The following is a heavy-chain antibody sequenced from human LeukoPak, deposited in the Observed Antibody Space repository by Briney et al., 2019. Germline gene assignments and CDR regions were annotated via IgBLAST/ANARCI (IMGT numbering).Heavy chain of an antibody. J-gene: IGHJ4*02. CDR1: GGTFSSYA. D-gene: IGHD5-18*01. CDR3: ARAGPGYSYGVDY. Sequence: GASVKVSCKASGGTFSSYAISWVRQAPGQGLEWMGRIIPILGIANYAQKFQGRVTITADKSTSTAYMELSSLRSEDTAVYYCARAGPGYSYGVDYWGQGTLVTVSS. V-gene: IGHV1-69*04. CDR2: IIPILGIA.